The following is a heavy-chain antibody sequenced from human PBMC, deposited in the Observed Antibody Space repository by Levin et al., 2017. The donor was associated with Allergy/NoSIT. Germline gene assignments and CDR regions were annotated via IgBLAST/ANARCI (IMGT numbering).Heavy chain of an antibody. Sequence: HPGGSLRLSCTASGFTFGDYAMSWFRQAPGKGLEWVGFIRSKAYGGTTEYAASVKGRFTISRDDSKSIAYLQMNSLKTEDTAVYYCTRYSSGWYHPLDYWGQGTLVTVSS. J-gene: IGHJ4*02. V-gene: IGHV3-49*03. D-gene: IGHD6-19*01. CDR1: GFTFGDYA. CDR3: TRYSSGWYHPLDY. CDR2: IRSKAYGGTT.